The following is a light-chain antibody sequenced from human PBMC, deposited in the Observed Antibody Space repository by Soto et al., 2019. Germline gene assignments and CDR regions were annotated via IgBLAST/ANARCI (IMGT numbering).Light chain of an antibody. CDR3: QQFGSSPGFT. Sequence: EIVLTQSPGTLSLSPGERATLSCRASQSINNRYLAWYQQKPGQAPRLLIYGASSSATGIPDRFIGSGSGTEFTLTISRLEPEDSAVYYCQQFGSSPGFTFGPGTKVDIK. V-gene: IGKV3-20*01. J-gene: IGKJ3*01. CDR1: QSINNRY. CDR2: GAS.